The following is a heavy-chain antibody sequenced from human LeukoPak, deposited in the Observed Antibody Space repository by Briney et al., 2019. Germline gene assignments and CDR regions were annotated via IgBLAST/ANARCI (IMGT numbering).Heavy chain of an antibody. J-gene: IGHJ4*02. CDR3: TREAAAGIDY. CDR2: IKQDGSEK. V-gene: IGHV3-7*01. Sequence: GRSLRLSCAPSGFTFSTYWMSWVRHPPGKGLEWVANIKQDGSEKYYLDSVKGRFTISRDYAKNSLYLQMNSLRAEDTAVYFCTREAAAGIDYWGQGTLVTVSS. D-gene: IGHD6-13*01. CDR1: GFTFSTYW.